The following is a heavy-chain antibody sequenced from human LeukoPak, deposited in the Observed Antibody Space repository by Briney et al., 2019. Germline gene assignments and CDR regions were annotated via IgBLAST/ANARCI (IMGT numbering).Heavy chain of an antibody. J-gene: IGHJ4*02. D-gene: IGHD6-6*01. Sequence: GGSLRLSCAATGFTFDDYAMPWVREAPGKDLEWVSGISWNSGSIGYADSVKGRFTISRDNAKNTLYLQMNSLRAEDTAVYYCARGLSGYSSSLGYWGQGTLVTVSS. CDR2: ISWNSGSI. V-gene: IGHV3-9*01. CDR1: GFTFDDYA. CDR3: ARGLSGYSSSLGY.